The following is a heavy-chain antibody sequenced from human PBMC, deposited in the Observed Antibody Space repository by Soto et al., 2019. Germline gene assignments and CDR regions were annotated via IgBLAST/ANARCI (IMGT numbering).Heavy chain of an antibody. Sequence: TSETLSLTCTVSGGSISSYYWSWIRQPPGKGLEWIGYIYYSGSTNYNPSLKSRVTISVDTSKNQFSLKLSSVTAADTAVYYCARAAYGGYSFGLDYWGQGTLVTVSS. CDR1: GGSISSYY. J-gene: IGHJ4*02. CDR3: ARAAYGGYSFGLDY. V-gene: IGHV4-59*01. CDR2: IYYSGST. D-gene: IGHD5-12*01.